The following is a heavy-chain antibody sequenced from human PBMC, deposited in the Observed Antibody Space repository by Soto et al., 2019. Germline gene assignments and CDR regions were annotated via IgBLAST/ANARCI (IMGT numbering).Heavy chain of an antibody. Sequence: QVQLVESGGGLVKPGGSLRLSCAASGFTFSDYYMSWIRQAPGKGLEWVSYISRSGSTIYYADSVKGRFTISRDNAKNSLYLQMNSLRAEDTAGYFCARKPYSSSWSDYWGQGTLVTVSS. CDR3: ARKPYSSSWSDY. J-gene: IGHJ4*02. V-gene: IGHV3-11*01. CDR1: GFTFSDYY. CDR2: ISRSGSTI. D-gene: IGHD6-13*01.